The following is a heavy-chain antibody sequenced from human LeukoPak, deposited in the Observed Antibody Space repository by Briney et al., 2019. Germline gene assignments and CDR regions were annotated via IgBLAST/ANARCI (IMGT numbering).Heavy chain of an antibody. CDR2: ISYDGSNK. J-gene: IGHJ4*02. CDR1: GFTFSSYA. CDR3: ARDEDSSGWHPLDY. V-gene: IGHV3-30-3*01. D-gene: IGHD6-19*01. Sequence: GGSLRLSCAASGFTFSSYAMHWVRQAPGKGPEWVAVISYDGSNKYYADSVKGRFTISRDNSKNTLYLQMNSLRAEDTAVYYCARDEDSSGWHPLDYWGQGTLVTVSS.